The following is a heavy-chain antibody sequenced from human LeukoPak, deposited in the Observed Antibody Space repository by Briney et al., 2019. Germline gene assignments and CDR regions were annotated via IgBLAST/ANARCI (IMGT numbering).Heavy chain of an antibody. CDR3: ARNMVRGGNYYYGMDV. D-gene: IGHD3-10*01. V-gene: IGHV4-34*01. CDR2: INHSGST. CDR1: GGSFSGYY. J-gene: IGHJ6*04. Sequence: SETLSLTCAVYGGSFSGYYWSWIRQPPGKGLEWIGEINHSGSTNYNPSLKSRVTISVDTSKNQFSLKLSSVTAADTAVYYCARNMVRGGNYYYGMDVRGKGTTVTVSS.